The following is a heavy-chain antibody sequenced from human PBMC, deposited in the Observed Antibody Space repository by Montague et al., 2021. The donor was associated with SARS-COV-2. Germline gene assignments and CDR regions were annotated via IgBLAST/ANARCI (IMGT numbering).Heavy chain of an antibody. D-gene: IGHD3-22*01. CDR1: GGSISSSSYY. Sequence: SETLYLTCTVSGGSISSSSYYWGWTRQPPGKGLEWIGSIYYTGSTYYNPSLKSRVTISVDTSKNQFSLKLSSVTAADTAVYYCAGDTRIAMLVVVTRYGLDVWGQGTTVTVSS. CDR3: AGDTRIAMLVVVTRYGLDV. CDR2: IYYTGST. V-gene: IGHV4-39*07. J-gene: IGHJ6*02.